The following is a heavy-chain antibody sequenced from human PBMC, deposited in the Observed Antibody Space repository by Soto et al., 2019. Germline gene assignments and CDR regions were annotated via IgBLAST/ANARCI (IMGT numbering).Heavy chain of an antibody. V-gene: IGHV4-31*03. CDR3: ARGSSIAGLYYGMDV. J-gene: IGHJ6*02. D-gene: IGHD6-6*01. CDR1: GGSISSGDYY. CDR2: NYYSGIT. Sequence: SETLSLTCTVSGGSISSGDYYWTWIRQHPGKGLEWIGYNYYSGITYYNPSLKSRVTISLDTSKNQFSLKLSSVTAADTAVYYCARGSSIAGLYYGMDVWGQGTTVTVSS.